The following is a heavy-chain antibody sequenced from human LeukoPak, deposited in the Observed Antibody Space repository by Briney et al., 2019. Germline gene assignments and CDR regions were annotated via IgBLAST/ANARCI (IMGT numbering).Heavy chain of an antibody. CDR2: INHSGST. CDR1: GGSFSGYY. V-gene: IGHV4-34*01. CDR3: ASGRANRITMVRGVINSDY. J-gene: IGHJ4*02. Sequence: SETLSLTCAVYGGSFSGYYWSWIRQPPGKGLEWIGEINHSGSTNYNPSLKSRVTISVDTSKNQFSLKLSSVTAADTAVYYYASGRANRITMVRGVINSDYWGQGTLVTVSS. D-gene: IGHD3-10*01.